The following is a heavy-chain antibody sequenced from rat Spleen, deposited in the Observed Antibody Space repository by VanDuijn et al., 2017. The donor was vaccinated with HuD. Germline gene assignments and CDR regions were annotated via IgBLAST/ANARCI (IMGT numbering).Heavy chain of an antibody. D-gene: IGHD1-9*01. V-gene: IGHV5-34*01. CDR2: ISGSSGTI. Sequence: EVQLMESGGGLVQPGRSLKLSCVASGFTFSDHGMNWIRQAPGKGLEWVAYISGSSGTIYYADTVKGRFTISRDNARNTLYFQLSSLRSEDTALYYCARRTMGIILDYWGQGVMVIVSS. CDR1: GFTFSDHG. CDR3: ARRTMGIILDY. J-gene: IGHJ2*01.